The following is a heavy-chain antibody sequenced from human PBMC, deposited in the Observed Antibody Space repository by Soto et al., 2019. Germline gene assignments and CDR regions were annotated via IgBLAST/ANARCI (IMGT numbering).Heavy chain of an antibody. CDR3: ADGGRYPYF. D-gene: IGHD1-26*01. J-gene: IGHJ4*02. Sequence: EVQLLQSGGDLVQPGGSLRLSCVASGFSFRSYAMGWVRQATGKGLDWVSSISAGGDGTYYADSVEGRFTVSRDNSQNTLYLQMNSLRADDTAVYYCADGGRYPYFWGQGTLVTVSS. CDR2: ISAGGDGT. V-gene: IGHV3-23*01. CDR1: GFSFRSYA.